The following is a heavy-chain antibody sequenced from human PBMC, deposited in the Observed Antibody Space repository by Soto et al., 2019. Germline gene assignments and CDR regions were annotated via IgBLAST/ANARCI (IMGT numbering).Heavy chain of an antibody. Sequence: QVQLQESGPGLVKPSQTLSLTCTVSGGSISSGGYYWSWIRQHPGKGLEWIGYIYYSGSTYYNPSLKSRVTISVDTSKNQFSLKLSSVTAADTAVYYCAREGIIAAAGTIAFDIWGQGTMVTVSS. CDR1: GGSISSGGYY. CDR2: IYYSGST. D-gene: IGHD6-13*01. CDR3: AREGIIAAAGTIAFDI. J-gene: IGHJ3*02. V-gene: IGHV4-31*03.